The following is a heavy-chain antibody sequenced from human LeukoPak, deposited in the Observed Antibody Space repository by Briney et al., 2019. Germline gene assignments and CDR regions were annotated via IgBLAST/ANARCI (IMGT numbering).Heavy chain of an antibody. J-gene: IGHJ5*02. V-gene: IGHV4-28*01. CDR3: AKKVAGVGWFDP. Sequence: SDTLSLTCAVSDYSITNYDWWAWIRQPPGKALEWIGYIYHSGDTYYNTSLRSRITMSVDTSKNQFSPKLKSVTAVDTAVYYCAKKVAGVGWFDPWGQGILVTVSS. CDR2: IYHSGDT. CDR1: DYSITNYDW. D-gene: IGHD7-27*01.